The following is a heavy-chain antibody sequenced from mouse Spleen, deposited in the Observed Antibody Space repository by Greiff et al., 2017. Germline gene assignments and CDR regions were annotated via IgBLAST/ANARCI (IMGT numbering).Heavy chain of an antibody. J-gene: IGHJ3*01. V-gene: IGHV5-9-3*01. D-gene: IGHD2-1*01. CDR2: ISSGGSYT. CDR3: ARQGDYGTNFAY. Sequence: EVQLQESGGGLVKPGGSLKLSCAASGFTFSSYAMSWVRQTPEKRLEWVATISSGGSYTYYPDSVKGRFTISRDNAKNTLYLQMSSLRSEDTAMYYCARQGDYGTNFAYWGQGTLVTVSA. CDR1: GFTFSSYA.